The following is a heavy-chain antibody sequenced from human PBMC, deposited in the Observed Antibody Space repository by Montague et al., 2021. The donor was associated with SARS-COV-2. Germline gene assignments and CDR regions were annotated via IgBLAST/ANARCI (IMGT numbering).Heavy chain of an antibody. CDR3: ARDIAVAGLFDY. V-gene: IGHV4-61*02. CDR2: ISISGST. Sequence: TRSLTCTVSGGSTSSGSYYWSWIRQPAGKGLEWIGRISISGSTNYNPSLKSRVTISVDTSKNQFSLKLSSVSAADTAVYYCARDIAVAGLFDYWGQGTLVTVSS. D-gene: IGHD6-19*01. J-gene: IGHJ4*02. CDR1: GGSTSSGSYY.